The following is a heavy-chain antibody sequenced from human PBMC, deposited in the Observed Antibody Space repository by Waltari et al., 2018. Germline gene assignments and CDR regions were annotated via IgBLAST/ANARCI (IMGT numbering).Heavy chain of an antibody. CDR1: GGSISSSSYY. Sequence: QLQLQESGPGLVKPSETLSLTCTVSGGSISSSSYYWGWIRKPPGKGLEWVGSICYSWSISTNPSFKSRVTISLDTSKNHFSLKLSSVTAADTSVYYCARDRTTGGVDYWGQGTLVTVSS. V-gene: IGHV4-39*07. CDR3: ARDRTTGGVDY. D-gene: IGHD1-1*01. J-gene: IGHJ4*02. CDR2: ICYSWSI.